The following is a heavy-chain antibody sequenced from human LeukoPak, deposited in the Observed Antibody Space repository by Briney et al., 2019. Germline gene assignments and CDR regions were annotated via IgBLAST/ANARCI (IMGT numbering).Heavy chain of an antibody. CDR1: GGTFSSYA. V-gene: IGHV1-69*06. Sequence: ASVKVSCKASGGTFSSYAISWVRQAPGQGLEWMGGIIPIFGTANYAQKFQGRVTITADKSTSTAYMELSSLRSEDTAVYHCASGGAWLYYYYMDVWGKGTTVTVSS. CDR3: ASGGAWLYYYYMDV. D-gene: IGHD1-26*01. J-gene: IGHJ6*03. CDR2: IIPIFGTA.